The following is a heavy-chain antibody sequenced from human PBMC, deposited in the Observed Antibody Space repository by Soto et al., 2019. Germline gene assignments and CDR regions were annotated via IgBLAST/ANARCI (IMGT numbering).Heavy chain of an antibody. Sequence: DVQLVESGGGLVQPGRSLRLSCAASGFTFDVYGMHWVRQGPGKGLEWVSSISWNSGNLGYADSVKGRFTISRDNAKNSLYLHMNSLRGEDTALYYCAKGASTTVFAFNDYWGQGTLVTVSS. CDR2: ISWNSGNL. V-gene: IGHV3-9*01. CDR3: AKGASTTVFAFNDY. CDR1: GFTFDVYG. D-gene: IGHD4-17*01. J-gene: IGHJ4*02.